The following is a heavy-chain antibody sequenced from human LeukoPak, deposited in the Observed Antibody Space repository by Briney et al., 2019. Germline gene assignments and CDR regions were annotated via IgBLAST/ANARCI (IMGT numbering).Heavy chain of an antibody. CDR3: ASNSGRYGGFGVY. CDR1: GYSFTSYY. Sequence: ASVKVSCKASGYSFTSYYMYWVRQAPGQGLEWMGVINPSGGSTSYAQKFQGRVTMTSDTSTCTVYMELSSLRSEDTAVYYCASNSGRYGGFGVYWGQGTLVTVSS. CDR2: INPSGGST. D-gene: IGHD1-26*01. J-gene: IGHJ4*02. V-gene: IGHV1-46*01.